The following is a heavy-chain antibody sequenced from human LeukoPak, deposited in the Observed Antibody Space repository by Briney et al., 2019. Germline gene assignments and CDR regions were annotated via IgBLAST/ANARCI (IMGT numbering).Heavy chain of an antibody. D-gene: IGHD6-13*01. CDR2: IYYSGST. CDR3: ARHDFGSSWTSLMKFDP. CDR1: GGSFSGYY. J-gene: IGHJ5*02. Sequence: SETLSLTCAVYGGSFSGYYWSWIRQPPGKGLEWIGSIYYSGSTYYNPSLKSRVTISVDTSKNQFSLKLSSVTAADTAVYYCARHDFGSSWTSLMKFDPWGQGTLVTVSS. V-gene: IGHV4-34*01.